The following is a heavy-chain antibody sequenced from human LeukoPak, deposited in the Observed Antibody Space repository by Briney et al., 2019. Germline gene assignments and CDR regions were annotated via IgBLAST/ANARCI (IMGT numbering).Heavy chain of an antibody. CDR1: GYTFSRYA. D-gene: IGHD3-22*01. Sequence: GGALRLSCGASGYTFSRYAMSWVREALGKGWEGVSALSGSGGSTYCADSVEGRFTLSRDNSKNTLYLQMNNLRAEDTAVYYYADFLVVIKPKSGKVFDYWHRGTLDSVST. V-gene: IGHV3-23*01. CDR3: ADFLVVIKPKSGKVFDY. J-gene: IGHJ4*02. CDR2: LSGSGGST.